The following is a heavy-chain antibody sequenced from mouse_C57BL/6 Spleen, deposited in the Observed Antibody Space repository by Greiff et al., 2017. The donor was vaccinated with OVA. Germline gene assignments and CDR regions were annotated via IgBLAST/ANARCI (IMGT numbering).Heavy chain of an antibody. J-gene: IGHJ2*01. CDR1: GYTFTSYW. V-gene: IGHV1-52*01. Sequence: VQLQQPGAELVRPGSSVKLSCKASGYTFTSYWMHWVKQRPIQGLEWIGNIDPSDSETHYNQKFKDKATLTVDKSSSTAYMQLSSLSSEDSAVYYGARWFYYCSSPDYWGQGTTLTVSS. CDR3: ARWFYYCSSPDY. D-gene: IGHD1-1*01. CDR2: IDPSDSET.